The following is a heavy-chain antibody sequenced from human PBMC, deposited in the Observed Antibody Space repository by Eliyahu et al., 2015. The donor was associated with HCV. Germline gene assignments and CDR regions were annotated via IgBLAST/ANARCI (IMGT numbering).Heavy chain of an antibody. Sequence: EVQLVESGGGLVQPGGSLRLSXXASGXXFXDHYXDWVRQAPGKGLEWVGRSRNKASSYTTEYAASVKGRFTISRDDSKNSLYLQMNSLKTEDTAVYYCARDRGYDFWSAYYFDYWGQGTLVTVSS. CDR2: SRNKASSYTT. J-gene: IGHJ4*02. D-gene: IGHD3-3*01. CDR1: GXXFXDHY. CDR3: ARDRGYDFWSAYYFDY. V-gene: IGHV3-72*01.